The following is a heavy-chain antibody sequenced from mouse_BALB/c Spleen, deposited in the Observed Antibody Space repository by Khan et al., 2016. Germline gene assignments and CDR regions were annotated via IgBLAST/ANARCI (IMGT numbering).Heavy chain of an antibody. CDR3: ARYVNADYFDY. CDR1: GYSITSDYA. J-gene: IGHJ2*01. Sequence: EVQLQESGPGLVKPSQSLSLTCTVTGYSITSDYAWNWIRQFPGNKLEWMGYISYSGSTSYNPSLKSRISITRDTSKNQFFLQLNSVTTEDTATYYCARYVNADYFDYWGQGTTLTVSS. V-gene: IGHV3-2*02. CDR2: ISYSGST.